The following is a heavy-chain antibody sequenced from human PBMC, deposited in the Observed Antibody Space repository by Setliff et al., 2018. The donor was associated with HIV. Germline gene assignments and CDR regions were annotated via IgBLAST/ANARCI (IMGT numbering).Heavy chain of an antibody. CDR2: IHTSGTT. D-gene: IGHD2-15*01. CDR3: AREYYRSGGYYSGWKYYYMHV. J-gene: IGHJ6*03. Sequence: KPSETLSLTCTVSGDSSSNDYWTWVRQPPGKGLEWIGNIHTSGTTKYNPSLNSRVTISVDMSKSQFSLRLSSVTAADTAMYYCAREYYRSGGYYSGWKYYYMHVWGKGTTGTSP. V-gene: IGHV4-4*08. CDR1: GDSSSNDY.